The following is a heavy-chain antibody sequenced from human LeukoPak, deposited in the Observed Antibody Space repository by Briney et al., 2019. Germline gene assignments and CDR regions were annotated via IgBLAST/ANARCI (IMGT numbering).Heavy chain of an antibody. Sequence: SETLSLTCSVSGGSISSYYWSWIRQPPGKGLEWIGYIYYSGSTNYNPSLKSRVTISVDTSKNQFSLKLSSVTAADTAVYYCAREIVGAINWLDPWGQGTLVTVSS. CDR1: GGSISSYY. J-gene: IGHJ5*02. D-gene: IGHD1-26*01. CDR2: IYYSGST. V-gene: IGHV4-59*01. CDR3: AREIVGAINWLDP.